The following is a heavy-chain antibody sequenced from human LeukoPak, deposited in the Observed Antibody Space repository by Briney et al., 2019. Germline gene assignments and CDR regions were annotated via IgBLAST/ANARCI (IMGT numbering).Heavy chain of an antibody. CDR2: INTNTGNP. CDR3: ASFGVAESVGLFENYYYYYYGMDV. Sequence: GASVKVSCKASGYTFTSYAMNWVRQAPGQGLEWMGWINTNTGNPTYAQGFTGRFVFSLDTSVSTAYLQISSLKAEDTAVYYCASFGVAESVGLFENYYYYYYGMDVWGQGTTVTVSS. J-gene: IGHJ6*02. V-gene: IGHV7-4-1*02. D-gene: IGHD3-3*01. CDR1: GYTFTSYA.